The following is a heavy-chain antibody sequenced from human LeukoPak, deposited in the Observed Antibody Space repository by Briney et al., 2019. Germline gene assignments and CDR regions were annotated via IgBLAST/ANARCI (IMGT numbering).Heavy chain of an antibody. D-gene: IGHD2-21*02. CDR1: AGAFTINA. J-gene: IGHJ4*02. CDR3: ARVGDYDFYRFDY. CDR2: VIPIFGTA. Sequence: SVTVSFTASAGAFTINAISRDRHAPGQGLEWMGGVIPIFGTANYAQKFQGRVTITADESTSTAYMELSSLRSEDTAVYYCARVGDYDFYRFDYWGQGTLVTVSS. V-gene: IGHV1-69*13.